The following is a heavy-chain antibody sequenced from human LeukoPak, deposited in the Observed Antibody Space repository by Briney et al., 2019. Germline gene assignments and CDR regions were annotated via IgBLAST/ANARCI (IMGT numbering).Heavy chain of an antibody. D-gene: IGHD2-15*01. V-gene: IGHV1-18*01. Sequence: ASVKVSCKASGYTFTSYGISWVRQAPGQGLEWMGWISTYNGNTNYAQKLQGRVTMTTDTYTSTAYMERRSLRSDETAGYYCERVCERSRSTVVVIAAPHGYWAQGTLVTVSS. CDR1: GYTFTSYG. J-gene: IGHJ4*02. CDR2: ISTYNGNT. CDR3: ERVCERSRSTVVVIAAPHGY.